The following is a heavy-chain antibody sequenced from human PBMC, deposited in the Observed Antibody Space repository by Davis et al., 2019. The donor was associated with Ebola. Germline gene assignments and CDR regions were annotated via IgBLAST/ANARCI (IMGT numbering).Heavy chain of an antibody. D-gene: IGHD2-8*02. V-gene: IGHV3-21*01. Sequence: GGSLRLSCAVSGFTFSTYGMHWVRQAPGKGLEWVSSISSSSSYIYYADSVKGRFTISRDNAKNSLYLQMNSLRAEDTAVYYCARLYCTGGVCYLDYWGQGTLVTVSS. CDR1: GFTFSTYG. CDR3: ARLYCTGGVCYLDY. J-gene: IGHJ4*02. CDR2: ISSSSSYI.